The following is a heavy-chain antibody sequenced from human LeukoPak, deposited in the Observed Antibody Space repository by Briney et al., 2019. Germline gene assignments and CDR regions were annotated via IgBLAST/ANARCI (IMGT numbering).Heavy chain of an antibody. CDR2: INSDGSST. J-gene: IGHJ4*02. CDR1: GFTFSSYW. Sequence: GGSLRLSCAASGFTFSSYWMHWVRQAPGKGQVWVSRINSDGSSTSYADSVKGRFTISRDNAKNTLYLQMNSLRAEGTAVYYCARDTSVGSYRFDYWGQGTLVTVSS. V-gene: IGHV3-74*01. D-gene: IGHD1-26*01. CDR3: ARDTSVGSYRFDY.